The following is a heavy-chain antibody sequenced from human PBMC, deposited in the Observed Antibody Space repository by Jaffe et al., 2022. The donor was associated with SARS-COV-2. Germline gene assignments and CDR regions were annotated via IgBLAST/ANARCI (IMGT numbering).Heavy chain of an antibody. Sequence: QVQLQESGPGLVKPSQTLSLTCTVSGGSISGGSYSWNWVRQPAGKGLEWIGRISASGSTNYNPSLKSRVTISLDTSKNQFSLTLSSVTAADTAVYYCARRPYGAYASDYWGQGTLVTVSS. J-gene: IGHJ4*02. CDR1: GGSISGGSYS. CDR3: ARRPYGAYASDY. V-gene: IGHV4-61*02. D-gene: IGHD4-17*01. CDR2: ISASGST.